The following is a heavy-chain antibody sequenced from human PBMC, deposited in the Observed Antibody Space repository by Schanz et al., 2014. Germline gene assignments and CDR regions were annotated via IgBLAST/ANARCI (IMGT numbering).Heavy chain of an antibody. V-gene: IGHV3-30*02. Sequence: QVQLVESGGGVVQPGGSLRLSCAASGFSFSGSGMHWVRQAPGEGLEWVAFIRFDASHKYYADSVKGRFTISRDNSKNTLYLQMNSLRAEDTAVYYCAKDKRGRSSWFFDYWGPGTLVTVSS. CDR2: IRFDASHK. D-gene: IGHD6-13*01. CDR1: GFSFSGSG. CDR3: AKDKRGRSSWFFDY. J-gene: IGHJ4*02.